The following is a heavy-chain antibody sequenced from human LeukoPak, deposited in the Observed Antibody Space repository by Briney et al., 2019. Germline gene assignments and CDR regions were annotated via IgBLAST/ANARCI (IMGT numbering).Heavy chain of an antibody. Sequence: GGSLRLSCAASGFTFSNYAMHWVRQAPGKGLEWLAYIRYDGSSKYYADFVKGRFTISRDYSKNTLYLHMNRLRAEDTAVYYCARDQAGWDIWGQGTMVTVSS. CDR1: GFTFSNYA. CDR2: IRYDGSSK. D-gene: IGHD2-15*01. J-gene: IGHJ3*02. CDR3: ARDQAGWDI. V-gene: IGHV3-30*02.